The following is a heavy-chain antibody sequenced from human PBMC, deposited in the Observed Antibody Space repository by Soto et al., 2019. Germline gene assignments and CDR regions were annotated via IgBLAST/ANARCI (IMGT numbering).Heavy chain of an antibody. Sequence: QVQLVQSGAEVKKPGSSVKVSCKASGGTFGTDTVSWVRQAPGQGLEWMGGITPIFGTANYAQKFQGRVTLPADKPTGTAYMELSSLRSDDTATYYCARAPVVATIFYYYAMDVWGPGTTVTVSS. CDR3: ARAPVVATIFYYYAMDV. J-gene: IGHJ6*02. V-gene: IGHV1-69*06. CDR2: ITPIFGTA. D-gene: IGHD5-12*01. CDR1: GGTFGTDT.